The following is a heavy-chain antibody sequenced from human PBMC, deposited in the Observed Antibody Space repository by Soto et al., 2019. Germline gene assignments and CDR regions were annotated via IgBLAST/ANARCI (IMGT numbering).Heavy chain of an antibody. CDR3: ARGGLQHALDV. CDR2: VNNDGTDT. CDR1: GFTFSNYW. J-gene: IGHJ6*02. V-gene: IGHV3-74*03. Sequence: EVKLVESGGGLVQPGGSLRLSCAASGFTFSNYWMYWVRQAPGKGLVWVSRVNNDGTDTTHADSVKGRFTISRDNAANTLYLQMNRRRAEDTAVYYCARGGLQHALDVWGQGSTVTVSS. D-gene: IGHD6-13*01.